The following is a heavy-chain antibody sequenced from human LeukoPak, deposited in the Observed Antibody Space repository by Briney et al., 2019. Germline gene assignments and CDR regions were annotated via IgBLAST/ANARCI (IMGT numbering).Heavy chain of an antibody. Sequence: ASVKVSCKASGYTFTSYVINWVRQAPGQGLEWMAWINAYNGDTNYAQKLQGRVTLTTEASTSTAYMELRSLRSDDTAVYYCARDGSGVWFDYWGQGTLVTVSS. D-gene: IGHD3-10*01. V-gene: IGHV1-18*01. J-gene: IGHJ4*02. CDR1: GYTFTSYV. CDR3: ARDGSGVWFDY. CDR2: INAYNGDT.